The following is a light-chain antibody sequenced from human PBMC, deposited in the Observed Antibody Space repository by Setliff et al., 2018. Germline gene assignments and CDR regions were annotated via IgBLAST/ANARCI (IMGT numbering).Light chain of an antibody. CDR1: SSDIGAYDY. V-gene: IGLV2-14*03. Sequence: QSALTQPASVSGSPGQSITIYCIGSSSDIGAYDYVAWYQQHPDKAPKLMIYDVSHRPSGVSHRFSASKSGNTASLTISGLQVEDEADYYCSSYSTRTSLDVFGTGTKVT. CDR3: SSYSTRTSLDV. J-gene: IGLJ1*01. CDR2: DVS.